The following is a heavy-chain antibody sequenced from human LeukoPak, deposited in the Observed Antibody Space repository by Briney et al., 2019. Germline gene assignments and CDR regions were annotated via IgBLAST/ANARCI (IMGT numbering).Heavy chain of an antibody. CDR1: GFSVSSYA. J-gene: IGHJ4*02. D-gene: IGHD5-12*01. Sequence: QSGGSLRLSCAASGFSVSSYAMNWVRQAPGKGLEWVSSIGGSGYSTFYADSVEGRFTIPRDNSKNTLYLQMNSVRAEDTAVYYCAKDRSVNLLVAPQGYWGQGTLVTVSS. CDR3: AKDRSVNLLVAPQGY. V-gene: IGHV3-23*01. CDR2: IGGSGYST.